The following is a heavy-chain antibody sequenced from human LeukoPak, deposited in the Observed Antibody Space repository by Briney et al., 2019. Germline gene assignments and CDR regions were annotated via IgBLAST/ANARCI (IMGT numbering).Heavy chain of an antibody. CDR1: GSTFSSYG. CDR3: AKDGDSYYFDY. CDR2: ISYDGSNK. Sequence: GRSLRLSCAASGSTFSSYGMHWVRQALGKGLEWVAVISYDGSNKYYADSVKGRFTISRDNSKNTLYLQMNSLRAEDTAVYYCAKDGDSYYFDYWGQGTLVTVSS. J-gene: IGHJ4*02. D-gene: IGHD7-27*01. V-gene: IGHV3-30*18.